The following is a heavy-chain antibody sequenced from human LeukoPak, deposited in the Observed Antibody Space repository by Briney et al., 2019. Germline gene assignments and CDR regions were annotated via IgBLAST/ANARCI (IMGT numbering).Heavy chain of an antibody. J-gene: IGHJ6*02. V-gene: IGHV3-21*01. CDR2: ISSGSNNI. CDR1: GFTFSSYS. D-gene: IGHD2-2*01. Sequence: PGGSLTLSCAASGFTFSSYSLNWLRQAPGKGLEWVSSISSGSNNIYYADSVKGRFTISRDNAKNSLYLQMNSLRAEDTAVYFCARVVRTTYAYYYGMDVWGQGTTVTVSS. CDR3: ARVVRTTYAYYYGMDV.